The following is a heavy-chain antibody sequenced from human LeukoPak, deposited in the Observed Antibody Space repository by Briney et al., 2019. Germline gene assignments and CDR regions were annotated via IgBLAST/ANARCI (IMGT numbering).Heavy chain of an antibody. CDR2: ISWNSGSI. J-gene: IGHJ4*02. Sequence: PGGSLRLSCAASGFTFDDYAMHWVRQAPGKGLEWVSGISWNSGSIGYADSVKGRFTISRDNAKDSLYLQMNSLRAEDMALYYCAKETNGFFDYWGQGTLVTVSS. CDR3: AKETNGFFDY. CDR1: GFTFDDYA. V-gene: IGHV3-9*03. D-gene: IGHD2-8*01.